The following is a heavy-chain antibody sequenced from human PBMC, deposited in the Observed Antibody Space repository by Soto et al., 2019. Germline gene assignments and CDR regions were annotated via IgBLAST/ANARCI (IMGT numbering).Heavy chain of an antibody. Sequence: PGESLKISCKGSGYSFTSYWISWVRQMPGKGLEWMGRIDPSDSYTNYSPSFQGHVTISADKSISTAYLQWSSLKASDTAMYYCARHWDAEMATNKNFDYWGQGTLVTVSS. CDR3: ARHWDAEMATNKNFDY. CDR2: IDPSDSYT. CDR1: GYSFTSYW. J-gene: IGHJ4*02. D-gene: IGHD5-12*01. V-gene: IGHV5-10-1*01.